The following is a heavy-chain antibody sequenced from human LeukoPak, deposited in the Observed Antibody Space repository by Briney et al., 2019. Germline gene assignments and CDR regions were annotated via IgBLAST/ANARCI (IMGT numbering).Heavy chain of an antibody. CDR3: ARGGYGSGWDYMDV. D-gene: IGHD3-10*01. CDR1: GGSISSSSYY. CDR2: IYYSGST. V-gene: IGHV4-39*01. J-gene: IGHJ6*03. Sequence: SETLSLTCTVSGGSISSSSYYWGWIRQPPGKGLEWIGSIYYSGSTYYNPSLKSRVTISVDTSKNQFSLKLSSVTAADTAVYYCARGGYGSGWDYMDVWGKGTTVTVSS.